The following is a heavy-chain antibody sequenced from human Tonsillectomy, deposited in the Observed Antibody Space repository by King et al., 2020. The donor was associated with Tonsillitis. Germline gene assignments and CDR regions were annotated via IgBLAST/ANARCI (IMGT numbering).Heavy chain of an antibody. D-gene: IGHD5/OR15-5a*01. J-gene: IGHJ4*02. V-gene: IGHV4-30-4*01. CDR2: IYYSGST. CDR1: GGSISSGDYY. CDR3: ARALDSVTPFDY. Sequence: QLQESGPGLVKPSQTLSLTCTVSGGSISSGDYYWSWIRQPPGKGLEWIRYIYYSGSTYYNPSIKSRGTISVDTSKNQFSLKLSSVTAADTAVYYCARALDSVTPFDYWGQGTLVTVSS.